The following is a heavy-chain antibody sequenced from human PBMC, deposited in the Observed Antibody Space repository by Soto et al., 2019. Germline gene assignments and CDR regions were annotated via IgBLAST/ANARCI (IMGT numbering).Heavy chain of an antibody. D-gene: IGHD2-2*01. Sequence: SGPTLVNPTQTLTLTCTFSGFSLSTSGMRVSWIRQPPGKALEWLARIDWDDDKFYSTSQKTRLTISKDTSKNQVVLTMTNMDPVDTATYYCARSRYYCSSTSCYPGTFDPWGQGTLVTVSS. CDR1: GFSLSTSGMR. J-gene: IGHJ5*02. V-gene: IGHV2-70*04. CDR2: IDWDDDK. CDR3: ARSRYYCSSTSCYPGTFDP.